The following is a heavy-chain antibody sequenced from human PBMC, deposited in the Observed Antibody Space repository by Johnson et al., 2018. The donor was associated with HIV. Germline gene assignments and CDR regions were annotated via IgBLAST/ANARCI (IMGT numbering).Heavy chain of an antibody. CDR2: ISYDGSNK. J-gene: IGHJ3*02. V-gene: IGHV3-30*04. CDR3: ARSLGVVGAIGKGAFDI. Sequence: QEKLVESGGGVVQPGRSLRLSCAASGFTFSSYAMHWVRQAPGKGLEWVAVISYDGSNKYYADSVKGRFTISRDNSKNTLYLQMNSLRAEDAAVYYCARSLGVVGAIGKGAFDIGGQGTMVTVSS. CDR1: GFTFSSYA. D-gene: IGHD1-26*01.